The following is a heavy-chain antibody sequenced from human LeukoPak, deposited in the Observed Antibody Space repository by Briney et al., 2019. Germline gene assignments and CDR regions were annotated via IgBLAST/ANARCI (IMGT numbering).Heavy chain of an antibody. CDR1: GFTLSSYS. D-gene: IGHD2-2*01. J-gene: IGHJ4*02. V-gene: IGHV3-48*01. Sequence: GGSLRLSCAASGFTLSSYSMNWVSQAPGKWLEWVSYISSSSSTIYYADPVKGRFTISRDKAKNSLYLQMNSLRAEDTAVYYCAREYCSSTSCLYDYWGQGTLVTVSS. CDR2: ISSSSSTI. CDR3: AREYCSSTSCLYDY.